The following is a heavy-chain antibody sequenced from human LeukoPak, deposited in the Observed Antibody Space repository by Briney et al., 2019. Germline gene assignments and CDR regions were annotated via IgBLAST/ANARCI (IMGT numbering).Heavy chain of an antibody. D-gene: IGHD5-12*01. CDR1: GGTFSSYA. CDR2: IIPIFGTA. V-gene: IGHV1-69*06. CDR3: ARAGIVATTRNPFDY. Sequence: GASVKVPCKASGGTFSSYAISWVRQAPGQGLEWMGGIIPIFGTANYAQKFQGRVTITADKSTSTAYMELSRLRSDDTAVYYCARAGIVATTRNPFDYWGQGTLVTVSS. J-gene: IGHJ4*02.